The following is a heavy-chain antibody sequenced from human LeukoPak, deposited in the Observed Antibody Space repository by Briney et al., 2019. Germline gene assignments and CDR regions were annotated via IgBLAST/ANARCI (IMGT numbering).Heavy chain of an antibody. Sequence: PGGSLRLSCSASGFTFSSYAMHWVRQAPGKGLEYVSAISSNGGSTYYADSVKGRFTISRDNSKNTLYLQMSSLRAEDTAVYYCVKVSSSWSPHFDYWGQGTLVTVSS. V-gene: IGHV3-64D*09. CDR3: VKVSSSWSPHFDY. CDR2: ISSNGGST. J-gene: IGHJ4*02. D-gene: IGHD6-13*01. CDR1: GFTFSSYA.